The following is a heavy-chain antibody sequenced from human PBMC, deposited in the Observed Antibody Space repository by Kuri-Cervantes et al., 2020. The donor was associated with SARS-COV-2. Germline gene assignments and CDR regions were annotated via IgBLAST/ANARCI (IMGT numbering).Heavy chain of an antibody. Sequence: ASVKVSCKASRYTFTSYYMHWVRQAPGQGLECMGIINPIGGSTSYAQKFQGRVTMTRDTSTSTVYMELSSLRSEDTAVYYCARAXLTGIDYWGQGTLVTVSS. J-gene: IGHJ4*02. CDR1: RYTFTSYY. V-gene: IGHV1-46*01. D-gene: IGHD7-27*01. CDR2: INPIGGST. CDR3: ARAXLTGIDY.